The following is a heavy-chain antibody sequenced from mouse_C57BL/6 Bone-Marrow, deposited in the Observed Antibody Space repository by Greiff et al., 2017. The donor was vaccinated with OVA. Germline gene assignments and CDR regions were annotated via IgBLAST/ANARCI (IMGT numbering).Heavy chain of an antibody. Sequence: VQLQQSGPELVRPGVSVKISCKGSGYTFTDYAMHWVQQSPAKSLEWIGVISTYYGDASYNQKFKDKATMTVDTSSSTAYMELARLTSEDSAVYYCARRILFYYDGSRYFDVWGTGTTVTVSS. CDR3: ARRILFYYDGSRYFDV. CDR2: ISTYYGDA. J-gene: IGHJ1*03. CDR1: GYTFTDYA. V-gene: IGHV1-67*01. D-gene: IGHD1-1*01.